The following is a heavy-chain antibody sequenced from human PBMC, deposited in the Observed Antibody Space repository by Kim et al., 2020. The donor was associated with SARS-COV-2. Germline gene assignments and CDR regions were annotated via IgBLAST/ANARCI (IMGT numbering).Heavy chain of an antibody. D-gene: IGHD4-17*01. Sequence: SETLSLTCAVYGGSFSGYYWSWIRQPPGKGLEWIGEINHSGSTNYNPSLKSRVTISVDTSKNQFSLKLSSVTAADTAVYYCARGSDYGDYFDYWGQGTLVTVSS. CDR1: GGSFSGYY. CDR2: INHSGST. CDR3: ARGSDYGDYFDY. J-gene: IGHJ4*02. V-gene: IGHV4-34*01.